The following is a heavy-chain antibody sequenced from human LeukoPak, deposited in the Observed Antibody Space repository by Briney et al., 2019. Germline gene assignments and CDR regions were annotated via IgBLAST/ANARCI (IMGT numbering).Heavy chain of an antibody. CDR3: ARDPTSSWETAFDI. CDR1: GFTFNSYT. J-gene: IGHJ3*02. D-gene: IGHD1-26*01. Sequence: PGGSLRLSCAASGFTFNSYTMNWVRQAPGKGLEWVSSIDSSTDYIYYADSVKGRFTISRDNAKKSLYLQMNSLRVEDTAVYYCARDPTSSWETAFDIWGQGTMVTISS. CDR2: IDSSTDYI. V-gene: IGHV3-21*01.